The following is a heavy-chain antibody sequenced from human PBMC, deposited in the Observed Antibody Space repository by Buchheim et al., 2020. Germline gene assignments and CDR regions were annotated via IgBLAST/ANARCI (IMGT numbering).Heavy chain of an antibody. CDR3: ARTKQWLVGWFDP. CDR2: ISYDGTNK. Sequence: QVQLVESGGGVVQPGRSLRLSCAASGFTFSSYGMHWVRQAPGKGLEWVAVISYDGTNKYYADSVKGRFTISRDNAKNSLYLQMNSLRAEDTAVYYCARTKQWLVGWFDPWGQGTL. V-gene: IGHV3-30*03. CDR1: GFTFSSYG. J-gene: IGHJ5*02. D-gene: IGHD6-19*01.